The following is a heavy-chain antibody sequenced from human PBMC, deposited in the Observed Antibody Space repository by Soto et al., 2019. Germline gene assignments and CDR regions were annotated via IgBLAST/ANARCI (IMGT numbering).Heavy chain of an antibody. CDR3: ARAQYDNSGYYAEYYPDY. D-gene: IGHD3-22*01. J-gene: IGHJ4*02. Sequence: PSETLSLTCTVSGDSVRRDSFYWSWIRQPPGKGLEWIAFIYHSGSTNYNPSLNSRVTISVDTSKNRFSLKLTAVTAADTAIYYCARAQYDNSGYYAEYYPDYWGQGTLVTVSS. CDR1: GDSVRRDSFY. V-gene: IGHV4-61*01. CDR2: IYHSGST.